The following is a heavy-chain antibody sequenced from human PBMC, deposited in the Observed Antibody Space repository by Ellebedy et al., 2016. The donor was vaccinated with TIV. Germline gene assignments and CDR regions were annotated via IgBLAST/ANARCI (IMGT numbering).Heavy chain of an antibody. D-gene: IGHD6-13*01. J-gene: IGHJ4*02. V-gene: IGHV3-7*01. CDR3: ARGAMAAAGDDY. Sequence: DSVRGRFTISRDNAKTSLYLQMNSLRAEDTAVYYCARGAMAAAGDDYWGQGTLVTVSS.